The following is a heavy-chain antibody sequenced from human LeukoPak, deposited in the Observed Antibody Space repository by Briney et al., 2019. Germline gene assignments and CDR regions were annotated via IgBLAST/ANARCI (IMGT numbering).Heavy chain of an antibody. D-gene: IGHD3-3*01. Sequence: GGSLRLSCAASGFTFNTYIMHWVRQSPGKGLEWVAVMSHSGTSIDYADSVKGRFTISRDNSKNTLYLQMNSLRAEDTAVYYCARVNYEGFEGVTRLPDYWGQGTLVTVSS. CDR1: GFTFNTYI. J-gene: IGHJ4*02. CDR3: ARVNYEGFEGVTRLPDY. V-gene: IGHV3-30*04. CDR2: MSHSGTSI.